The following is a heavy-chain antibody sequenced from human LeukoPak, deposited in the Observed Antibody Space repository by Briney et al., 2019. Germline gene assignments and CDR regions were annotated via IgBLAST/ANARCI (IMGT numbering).Heavy chain of an antibody. CDR3: ARDEGVRGVRGYYYYYGMDV. V-gene: IGHV4-34*01. Sequence: SETLSLTCAVYGGSFSGYYWSWIRQPLGKGLEWIGEINHSGSTNYNPSLKSRVTISVDTSKNQFSLKLSSVTAADTAVYYCARDEGVRGVRGYYYYYGMDVWGQGTTVTVSS. J-gene: IGHJ6*02. CDR1: GGSFSGYY. CDR2: INHSGST. D-gene: IGHD3-10*01.